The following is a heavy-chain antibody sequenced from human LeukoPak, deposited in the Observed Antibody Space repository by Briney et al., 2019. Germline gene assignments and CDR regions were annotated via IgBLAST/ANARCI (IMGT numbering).Heavy chain of an antibody. CDR1: GGSFSGYY. V-gene: IGHV4-34*01. Sequence: SETLSLTCAVYGGSFSGYYWSWIRQPPGKGLEWIGEINHSGSTNYNPSLKSRVTISVDTSKNQFSLKLSSVTAADTAVYYCARWGEYYDFWSGYYGPPYYYYGMDVWGQGTTVTVSS. J-gene: IGHJ6*02. CDR3: ARWGEYYDFWSGYYGPPYYYYGMDV. CDR2: INHSGST. D-gene: IGHD3-3*01.